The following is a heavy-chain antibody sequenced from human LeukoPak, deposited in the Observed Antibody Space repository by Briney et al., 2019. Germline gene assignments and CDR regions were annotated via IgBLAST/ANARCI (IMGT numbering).Heavy chain of an antibody. CDR1: GFTFSSYS. J-gene: IGHJ3*02. V-gene: IGHV3-48*04. Sequence: GGSLRLSCAASGFTFSSYSMNWVRQAPGKGLEWVSYISSSSSTIYYADSVKGRFTISGDNAKNSLYLQMNSLRAEDTAVYYCARDPGGYNSNAFDIWGQGTMVTVSS. CDR3: ARDPGGYNSNAFDI. D-gene: IGHD5-24*01. CDR2: ISSSSSTI.